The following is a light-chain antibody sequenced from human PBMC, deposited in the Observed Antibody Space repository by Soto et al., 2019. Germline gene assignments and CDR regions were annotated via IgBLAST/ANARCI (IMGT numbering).Light chain of an antibody. CDR1: QSVSSYY. CDR2: GAS. CDR3: QEYGSSPPLT. V-gene: IGKV3-20*01. Sequence: EIVLTQSPGTLSLSPGERATLSCRASQSVSSYYLAWYQQKPGQAPRLLIYGASSRATGIPDRFSGSGFGTDFTLTISRLEPEDFAVYYCQEYGSSPPLTFGGGTKVEIK. J-gene: IGKJ4*01.